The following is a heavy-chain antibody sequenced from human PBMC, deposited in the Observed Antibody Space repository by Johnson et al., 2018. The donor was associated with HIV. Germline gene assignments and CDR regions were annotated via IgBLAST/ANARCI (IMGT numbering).Heavy chain of an antibody. Sequence: VQLVESGGGLVQPGGSLRLSCSASGFTFSRYWMHWVRQAPGKGLVWVSRINSDGSSTSYADSVKGRFTIPRDNSKNTLYLHLNSLRTEDTAVYYCAREVIWYCSGGSCYGAFDIGSQGTMVTVSS. J-gene: IGHJ3*02. CDR1: GFTFSRYW. D-gene: IGHD2-15*01. CDR3: AREVIWYCSGGSCYGAFDI. V-gene: IGHV3-74*01. CDR2: INSDGSST.